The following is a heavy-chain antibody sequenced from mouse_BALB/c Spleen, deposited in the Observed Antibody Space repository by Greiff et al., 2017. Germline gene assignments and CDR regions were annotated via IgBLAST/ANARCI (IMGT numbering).Heavy chain of an antibody. V-gene: IGHV1-82*01. CDR2: IYPGDGDT. D-gene: IGHD1-1*01. Sequence: VQLQQSGPELVKPGASVKISCKASGYAFGSSWMNWVKQRPGQGLEWIGRIYPGDGDTNYNGKFKGKATLTADKSSSTAYMQLSSLTSVDSAVYFCARKGDGSRYFDYWGQGTTLTVSS. J-gene: IGHJ2*01. CDR1: GYAFGSSW. CDR3: ARKGDGSRYFDY.